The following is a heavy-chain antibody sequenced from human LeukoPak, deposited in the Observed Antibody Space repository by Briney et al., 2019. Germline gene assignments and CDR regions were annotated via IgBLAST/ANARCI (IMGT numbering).Heavy chain of an antibody. J-gene: IGHJ6*03. CDR2: IIPIFGTA. CDR1: GGTFSSYA. D-gene: IGHD3-3*01. CDR3: ARGYYDFWSGYPRYYYYVDV. Sequence: SVKVSCKASGGTFSSYAISWVRQAPGQGLEWMGGIIPIFGTANYAQKFQGRVTIITDESTSTAYMELSSLRSEDTAVYYCARGYYDFWSGYPRYYYYVDVWGKGTTVTVSS. V-gene: IGHV1-69*05.